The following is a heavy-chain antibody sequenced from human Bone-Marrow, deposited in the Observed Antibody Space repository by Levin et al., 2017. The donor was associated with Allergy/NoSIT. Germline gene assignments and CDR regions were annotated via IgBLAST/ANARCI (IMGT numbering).Heavy chain of an antibody. CDR2: ISGSGSNT. CDR3: AGYDTSGYHSPFDY. J-gene: IGHJ4*02. V-gene: IGHV3-23*01. D-gene: IGHD3-22*01. CDR1: GLIFSNYA. Sequence: PGGSLRLSCAASGLIFSNYAMNWVRQAPGKGLEWVSQISGSGSNTHYADSVRGRFTFSRDNSNNTVYLQMNSLRADDTCVYYCAGYDTSGYHSPFDYRGQGALVTVSS.